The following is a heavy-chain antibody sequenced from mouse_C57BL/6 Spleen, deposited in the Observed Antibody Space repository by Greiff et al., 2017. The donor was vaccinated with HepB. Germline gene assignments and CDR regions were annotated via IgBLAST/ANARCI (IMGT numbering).Heavy chain of an antibody. CDR1: GYSITSGYY. V-gene: IGHV3-6*01. D-gene: IGHD1-3*01. J-gene: IGHJ2*01. Sequence: EVKVEESGPGLVKPSQSLSLTCSVTGYSITSGYYWNWIRQFPGNKLEWMGYISYDGSNNYNPSLKNRISITRDTSKNQFFLKLNSVTTEDTATYYCARDKEGNYYVGYWGQGTTLTVSS. CDR2: ISYDGSN. CDR3: ARDKEGNYYVGY.